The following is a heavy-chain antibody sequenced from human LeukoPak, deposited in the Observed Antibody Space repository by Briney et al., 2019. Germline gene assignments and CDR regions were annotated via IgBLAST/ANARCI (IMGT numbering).Heavy chain of an antibody. CDR2: IIPIFGTA. D-gene: IGHD2-8*01. Sequence: SVKVSCKASGGTFSSYAIRWVRQAPGQGLEWMGRIIPIFGTANYAQKFQGRVTITTDESTSTAYMELSSLRSEDTAVYYCARETTCTNGVCSHFDYWGKGTLVTVSS. V-gene: IGHV1-69*05. CDR1: GGTFSSYA. J-gene: IGHJ4*02. CDR3: ARETTCTNGVCSHFDY.